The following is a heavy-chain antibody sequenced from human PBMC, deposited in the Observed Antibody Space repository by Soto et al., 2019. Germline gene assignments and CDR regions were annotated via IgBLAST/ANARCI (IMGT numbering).Heavy chain of an antibody. J-gene: IGHJ6*03. Sequence: QLQLQESGPGLVKPSETLSLTCTVSGGSISSSSYYWGWIRQPPGKGLEWIGSIYYSGSTYYNPSLKSRVTLSVDTSKNQFSLKLSSVTAANTAVYYCARRITIFGVVIDYYYMDVWGKGTTVTVSS. CDR3: ARRITIFGVVIDYYYMDV. V-gene: IGHV4-39*01. D-gene: IGHD3-3*01. CDR1: GGSISSSSYY. CDR2: IYYSGST.